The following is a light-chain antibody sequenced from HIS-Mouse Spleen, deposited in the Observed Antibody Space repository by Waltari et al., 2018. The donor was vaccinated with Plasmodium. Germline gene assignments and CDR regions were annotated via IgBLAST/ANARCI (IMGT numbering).Light chain of an antibody. CDR1: ALPKKS. CDR3: YSTDSSGNHRV. J-gene: IGLJ3*02. CDR2: EDS. V-gene: IGLV3-10*01. Sequence: SYELTQPPSVSVSPGQTARITRSGEALPKKSAMWYPQKSGQAPVLVIYEDSKRPSGIPERFSGSSSGTMATLTISGAQVEDEADYYCYSTDSSGNHRVFGGGTKLTVL.